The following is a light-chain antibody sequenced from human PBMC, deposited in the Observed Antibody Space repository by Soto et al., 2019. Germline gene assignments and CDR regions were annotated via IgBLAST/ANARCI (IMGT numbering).Light chain of an antibody. CDR3: KQNKNGPPLT. J-gene: IGKJ4*01. CDR2: GAF. V-gene: IGKV3-15*01. CDR1: QSVSYN. Sequence: EIVMTQSPATLSVSPGETATLSCRASQSVSYNLAWYQQKPGQGPRLLIYGAFTRATGIPARFSGSGSGTESTPTISSLHSKDFAFFYCKQNKNGPPLTFGGGTKVEIK.